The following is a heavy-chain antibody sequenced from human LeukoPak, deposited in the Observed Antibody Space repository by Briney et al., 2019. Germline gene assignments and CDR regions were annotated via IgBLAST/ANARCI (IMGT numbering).Heavy chain of an antibody. J-gene: IGHJ6*03. D-gene: IGHD3-3*01. V-gene: IGHV4-39*01. CDR1: GGSISSGSYY. Sequence: SETLSLTCTVSGGSISSGSYYWSWIRQPPGKGLEWIGSIYYSGSTYYSPSLKSRVTISVDTSKNQFSLKLSSVTAADTAVYYCARRSGPLYYYMDVWGKGTTVTVSS. CDR3: ARRSGPLYYYMDV. CDR2: IYYSGST.